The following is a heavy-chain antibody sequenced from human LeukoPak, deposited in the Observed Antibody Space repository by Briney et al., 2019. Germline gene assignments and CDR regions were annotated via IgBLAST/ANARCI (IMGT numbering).Heavy chain of an antibody. Sequence: SETLSLTCTVSGGSISSGGYYWSWIRQHPGKGLEWIGYIYYSGSTYYNPSLKSRVTISVDTSKNQFSPKLSSVTAADTAVYYCARGYRSSLINWFDPWGREPWSPSPQ. V-gene: IGHV4-31*03. J-gene: IGHJ5*02. CDR2: IYYSGST. D-gene: IGHD1-14*01. CDR3: ARGYRSSLINWFDP. CDR1: GGSISSGGYY.